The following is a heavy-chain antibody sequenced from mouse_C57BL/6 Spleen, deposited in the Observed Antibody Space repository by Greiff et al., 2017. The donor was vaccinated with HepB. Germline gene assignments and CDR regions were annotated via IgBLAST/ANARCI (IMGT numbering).Heavy chain of an antibody. V-gene: IGHV1-5*01. D-gene: IGHD1-1*01. J-gene: IGHJ2*01. CDR1: GYTFTSYW. CDR3: TRITYGGDFDY. CDR2: IYPGNSDT. Sequence: EVQLQQSGPVLARPGASVKMSCKTSGYTFTSYWMHWVKQRPGQGLEWIGAIYPGNSDTSYNQKFKGKAKLTAVTSASTAYMELSSLTNEDSAVYYCTRITYGGDFDYWGQGTTLTVSS.